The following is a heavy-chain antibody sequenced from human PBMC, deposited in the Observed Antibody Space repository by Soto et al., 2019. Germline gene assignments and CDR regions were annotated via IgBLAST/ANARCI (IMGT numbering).Heavy chain of an antibody. CDR3: ARHSSDMGV. J-gene: IGHJ6*02. CDR1: GFTVSSDS. V-gene: IGHV3-53*02. Sequence: EVQLVETGGDLIQPGGSLRLSCAASGFTVSSDSMTWVRQAPGKGLEWISIIYSDNNTDYADSVKGRFSISRDTSKNILYLQINSLRAEDTDEYYCARHSSDMGVWGQGTTVTVSS. CDR2: IYSDNNT.